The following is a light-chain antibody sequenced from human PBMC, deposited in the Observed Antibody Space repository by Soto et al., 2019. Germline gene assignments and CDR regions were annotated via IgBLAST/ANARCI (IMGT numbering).Light chain of an antibody. CDR2: DVS. V-gene: IGLV2-14*03. J-gene: IGLJ2*01. Sequence: QSALTQPASVSGSPGQSITISCTGTSSDVGNYNYVSWYQQHPGKAPKLIIFDVSNRPSGIPNRFSGSKSGNTASLTISGLQTEDEADYYCSSYTRTSNVIFGGGTKLTVL. CDR1: SSDVGNYNY. CDR3: SSYTRTSNVI.